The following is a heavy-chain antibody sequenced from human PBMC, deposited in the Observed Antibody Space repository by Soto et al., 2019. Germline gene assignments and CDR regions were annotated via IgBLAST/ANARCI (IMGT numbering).Heavy chain of an antibody. V-gene: IGHV1-18*01. CDR1: GYTFTSYG. D-gene: IGHD2-15*01. J-gene: IGHJ5*02. CDR3: ARVPARPRFDP. Sequence: QVQLVQSGAEVKKPGASVKVSCKASGYTFTSYGISWVRQAPGQGLEWMGWISAYDGNTNYAQKLQGKGTMTTGPSTSTAYMELRSLRSDDPAVDYCARVPARPRFDPWGQGTLVTVSS. CDR2: ISAYDGNT.